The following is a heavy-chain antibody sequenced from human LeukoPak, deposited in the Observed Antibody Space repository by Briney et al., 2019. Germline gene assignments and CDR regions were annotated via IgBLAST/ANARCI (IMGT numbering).Heavy chain of an antibody. V-gene: IGHV1-69*13. D-gene: IGHD1-26*01. J-gene: IGHJ3*02. Sequence: SVKVSCKASGGTFSSYAISWGRQAPGQGLEWMGGIIPIFGTANYAQKFQGRVTITADESTSTAYMELSSLRSEDTAVYYCARDVTNSGSRRPASFYAFDIWGQGTMVTVSS. CDR3: ARDVTNSGSRRPASFYAFDI. CDR1: GGTFSSYA. CDR2: IIPIFGTA.